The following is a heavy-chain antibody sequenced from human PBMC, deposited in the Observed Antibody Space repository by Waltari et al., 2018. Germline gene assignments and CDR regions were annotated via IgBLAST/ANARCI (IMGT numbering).Heavy chain of an antibody. CDR1: GGSISSYY. Sequence: QVQLQESGPGLVKPSETLSLTCTVSGGSISSYYWSWIRQPPGKGLGWIGYIYYSGSTNDNPSRKSRVTISVDTSKNQFSLKLSSVTAADTAVYYCAREGRRITMVRGASRWGWFDPWGQGTLVTVSS. D-gene: IGHD3-10*01. V-gene: IGHV4-59*01. J-gene: IGHJ5*02. CDR2: IYYSGST. CDR3: AREGRRITMVRGASRWGWFDP.